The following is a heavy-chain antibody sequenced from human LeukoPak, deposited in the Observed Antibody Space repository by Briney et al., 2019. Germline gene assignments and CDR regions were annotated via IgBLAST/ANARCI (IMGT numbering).Heavy chain of an antibody. V-gene: IGHV1-18*01. Sequence: ASVKVSCKASGYTFTSYGISWVRQAPGQGLEWMGWISAYNGNTNYAQKLQGRVTMTTDTSTSTAYMELRSLRSDDTAVYYCAMCITMVRGVITTHDSLYYYGMDVWGQGTTVTVSS. CDR1: GYTFTSYG. CDR3: AMCITMVRGVITTHDSLYYYGMDV. CDR2: ISAYNGNT. D-gene: IGHD3-10*01. J-gene: IGHJ6*02.